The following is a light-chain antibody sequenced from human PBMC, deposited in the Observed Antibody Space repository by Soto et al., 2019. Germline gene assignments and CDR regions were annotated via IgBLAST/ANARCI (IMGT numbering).Light chain of an antibody. V-gene: IGKV3-20*01. CDR1: QTVTSNY. J-gene: IGKJ1*01. Sequence: EIVLTQSPGTLSLSPGERATLSCRASQTVTSNYVAWYQQKPGQSPRLLIYAASSRATGIPDRFSGSGSGADFSLTISRLEPEDIAVYYCQQCGTSPCTFGQGTKVEI. CDR3: QQCGTSPCT. CDR2: AAS.